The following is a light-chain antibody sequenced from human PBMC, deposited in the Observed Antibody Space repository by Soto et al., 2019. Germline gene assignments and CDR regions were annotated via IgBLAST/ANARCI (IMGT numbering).Light chain of an antibody. CDR2: YDD. Sequence: QSVLTQPPSVSEAPRQRVTISCSGSSYNVGNNAVNWYQQLPGKAPKLLIYYDDLLPSGVSDRFSGSKSGTSASLAISGLQSEDEADYYCAVWDDSLNGVVFGGGTKLTVL. CDR3: AVWDDSLNGVV. V-gene: IGLV1-36*01. CDR1: SYNVGNNA. J-gene: IGLJ2*01.